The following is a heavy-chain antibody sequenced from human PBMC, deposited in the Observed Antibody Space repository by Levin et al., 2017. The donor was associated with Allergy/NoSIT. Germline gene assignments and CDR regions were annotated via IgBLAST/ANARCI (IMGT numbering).Heavy chain of an antibody. CDR3: ARRLYGSGSYTQIYWYFDL. D-gene: IGHD3-10*01. CDR1: GFTFDDYG. J-gene: IGHJ2*01. V-gene: IGHV3-20*04. CDR2: INWNGGST. Sequence: GESLKISCAASGFTFDDYGMSWVRQAPGKGLEWVSGINWNGGSTGYADSVKGRFTISRDNAKNSLYLQMNSLRAEDTALYYCARRLYGSGSYTQIYWYFDLWGRGTLVTVSS.